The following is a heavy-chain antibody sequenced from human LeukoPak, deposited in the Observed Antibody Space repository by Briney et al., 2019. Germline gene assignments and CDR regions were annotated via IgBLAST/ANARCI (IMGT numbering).Heavy chain of an antibody. D-gene: IGHD3-22*01. Sequence: GGSLRLSCAGSEFSFSDYWMHWVRQAPGKGLEWVANIKQDGSEKDYVDSVKGRFTISRDNARNSMYLQMNSLRAEDAAVYYCARALRDSSCYRYFDYWGQGTLVTVSS. J-gene: IGHJ4*02. CDR2: IKQDGSEK. CDR3: ARALRDSSCYRYFDY. V-gene: IGHV3-7*01. CDR1: EFSFSDYW.